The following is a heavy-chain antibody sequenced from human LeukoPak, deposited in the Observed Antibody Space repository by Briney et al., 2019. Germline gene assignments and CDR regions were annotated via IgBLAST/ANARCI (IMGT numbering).Heavy chain of an antibody. CDR1: GGSISGYY. Sequence: SETLSLTCTVSGGSISGYYWTWIRQPPGKGLEWIGYIYYSGNTNYNPSLKSRVTISLDTSKNQFSLKLTSVTVADTAMYYCARRKAKTPNYFDYWGQGALVTVSS. CDR3: ARRKAKTPNYFDY. J-gene: IGHJ4*02. V-gene: IGHV4-59*08. CDR2: IYYSGNT.